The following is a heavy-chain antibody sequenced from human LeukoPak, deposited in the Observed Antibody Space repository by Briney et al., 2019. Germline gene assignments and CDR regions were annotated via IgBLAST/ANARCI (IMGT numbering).Heavy chain of an antibody. D-gene: IGHD3-3*01. CDR2: MNPNSGNT. CDR1: GYTFTSYD. Sequence: ASVKVSCKASGYTFTSYDINWVRQATGQGLEWMGWMNPNSGNTGYAQKFQGRVTMTRNTSISTAYMELSSLRSEDTAVYYCATGTKYDFWSGYSVVYWGQGTLVTVSS. V-gene: IGHV1-8*01. CDR3: ATGTKYDFWSGYSVVY. J-gene: IGHJ4*02.